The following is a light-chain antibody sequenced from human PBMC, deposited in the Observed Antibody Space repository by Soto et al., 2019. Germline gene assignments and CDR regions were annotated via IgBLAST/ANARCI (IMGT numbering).Light chain of an antibody. CDR2: EGS. CDR1: STDVGIYNL. J-gene: IGLJ3*02. Sequence: QSVLTQPASVSGSPGQSITISCTGTSTDVGIYNLVSWCQQHPGKAPKLMIYEGSKRPSGVSNRFSGSKSGNTASLTISGLQAEDEADYYCCSYVGSSTWVFGGGTKLTVL. V-gene: IGLV2-23*01. CDR3: CSYVGSSTWV.